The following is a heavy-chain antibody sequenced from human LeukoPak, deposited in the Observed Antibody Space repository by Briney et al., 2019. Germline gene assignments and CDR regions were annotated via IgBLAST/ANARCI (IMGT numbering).Heavy chain of an antibody. CDR3: AKTTYYDILTGYQRTFYFDY. CDR2: IRYVGADK. D-gene: IGHD3-9*01. J-gene: IGHJ4*02. Sequence: GGSLRLSCAASGFTFRTFGMHWVRQAPGKGLGWVAFIRYVGADKFYADSVKGRFTISRDNSKNTAYLQMNSLRAEDTAVYYCAKTTYYDILTGYQRTFYFDYWGQGTLVTVSS. V-gene: IGHV3-30*02. CDR1: GFTFRTFG.